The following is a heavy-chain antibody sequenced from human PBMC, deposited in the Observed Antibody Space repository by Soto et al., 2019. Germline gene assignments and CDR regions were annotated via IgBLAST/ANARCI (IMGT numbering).Heavy chain of an antibody. CDR1: GGSISSGGYY. J-gene: IGHJ4*02. V-gene: IGHV4-31*03. D-gene: IGHD6-13*01. Sequence: QVQLQESGPGLVKPSQTLSLTCTVSGGSISSGGYYWSWIRQHPGKGLEWIGYIYYSGSTYYNPSLTTRVTISVDTSKTQFSLKLSSVTAAATAVYYGARSFGVAAAGPVDYWGQGTLVTVSS. CDR2: IYYSGST. CDR3: ARSFGVAAAGPVDY.